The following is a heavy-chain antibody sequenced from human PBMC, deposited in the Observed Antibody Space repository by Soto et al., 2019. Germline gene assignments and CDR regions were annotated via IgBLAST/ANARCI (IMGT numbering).Heavy chain of an antibody. CDR3: AREGAASYSYYYGTDV. CDR1: GGSISSGDSY. D-gene: IGHD3-16*01. CDR2: IYYDGST. J-gene: IGHJ6*02. V-gene: IGHV4-30-4*01. Sequence: PSETLSLTCTVSGGSISSGDSYGSWIRQPPGKGLEWIGYIYYDGSTYYNPSLASRVTISVDTSKNQFSLKLNSVTAADTAVYYCAREGAASYSYYYGTDVWGQGTTVSLSS.